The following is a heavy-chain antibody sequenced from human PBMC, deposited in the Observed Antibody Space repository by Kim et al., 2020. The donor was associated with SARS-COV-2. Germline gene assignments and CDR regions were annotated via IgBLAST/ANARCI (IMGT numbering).Heavy chain of an antibody. D-gene: IGHD3-9*01. CDR1: GFTFSSYG. V-gene: IGHV3-33*06. J-gene: IGHJ6*02. CDR2: IWYDGSNK. CDR3: AKDLGLQTRYYYYGMDV. Sequence: GGSLRLSCAASGFTFSSYGMYWVRQAPGKGLEWVAVIWYDGSNKYYADSVKGRFTISRDNSKNTLYLQMNSLRAEDTAVYYCAKDLGLQTRYYYYGMDVWGQGTTVTVSS.